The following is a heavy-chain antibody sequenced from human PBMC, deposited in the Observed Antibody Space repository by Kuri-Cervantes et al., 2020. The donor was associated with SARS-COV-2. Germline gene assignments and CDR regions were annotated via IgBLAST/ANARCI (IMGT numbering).Heavy chain of an antibody. CDR3: ASEDTAVGNY. Sequence: GGSRRLSCAASGFTFSSYSINWVRQAPGKGLEWVSAISGSGGSTYYADSVKGRFTISRDNSKNTLYLQMNSLRAEDTAVSYCASEDTAVGNYWGQGTLVTVSS. J-gene: IGHJ4*02. V-gene: IGHV3-23*01. D-gene: IGHD5-18*01. CDR2: ISGSGGST. CDR1: GFTFSSYS.